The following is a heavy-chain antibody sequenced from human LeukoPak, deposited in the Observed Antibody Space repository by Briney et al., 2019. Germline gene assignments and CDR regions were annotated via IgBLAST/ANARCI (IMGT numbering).Heavy chain of an antibody. CDR2: LSGSGITT. CDR3: AKGIYSSGWSYFDY. Sequence: GGPLRPSCAASELTFSNSAMSWVRKAPGKGLEWASTLSGSGITTYYADSVKGRFTISRDNSKNTLYLQMNSLRAEDTAVYYCAKGIYSSGWSYFDYWGHGTLVTVSS. CDR1: ELTFSNSA. V-gene: IGHV3-23*01. D-gene: IGHD6-19*01. J-gene: IGHJ4*01.